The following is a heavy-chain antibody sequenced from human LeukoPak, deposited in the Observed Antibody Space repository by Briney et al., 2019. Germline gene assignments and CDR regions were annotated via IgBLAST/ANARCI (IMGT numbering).Heavy chain of an antibody. D-gene: IGHD1-26*01. Sequence: GESLKIPCECSGYIFTNYWIGWVRQMPGKGLEWMGIIYPGDSDTRYTPSFQGQVTISVDKSISTAYLQWSGLKPSDTAMYYCARQTISGSYFGSAFDIWGQGTMVTVSS. CDR1: GYIFTNYW. CDR2: IYPGDSDT. CDR3: ARQTISGSYFGSAFDI. J-gene: IGHJ3*02. V-gene: IGHV5-51*01.